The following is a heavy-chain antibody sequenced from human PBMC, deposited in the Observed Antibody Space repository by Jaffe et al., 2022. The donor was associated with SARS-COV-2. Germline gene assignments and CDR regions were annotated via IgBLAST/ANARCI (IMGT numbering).Heavy chain of an antibody. CDR3: AREGLSGHFGADY. CDR2: MTSTNSKI. V-gene: IGHV3-48*01. J-gene: IGHJ4*02. D-gene: IGHD3-3*01. Sequence: EVQLVESGGGLVQPGGSLRLSCAASGFTFSTSNMNWVRQAPGQGLEWVSYMTSTNSKIYYADSVKGRFTISRDNAKNSLYLQMNSLRAEDTAVYYCAREGLSGHFGADYWGQGTLVTVSS. CDR1: GFTFSTSN.